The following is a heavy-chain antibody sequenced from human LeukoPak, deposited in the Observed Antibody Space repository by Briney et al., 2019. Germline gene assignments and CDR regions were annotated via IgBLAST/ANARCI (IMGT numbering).Heavy chain of an antibody. CDR1: GFSFRNYW. D-gene: IGHD3-10*01. CDR3: ARAISMVWGLIYYGMDV. V-gene: IGHV3-7*01. Sequence: GSLGLSCAASGFSFRNYWMNWARQAPGKGLELVAIINQDGSAKYYVDSVKGRFTISRDNAKNSLYLQMNSLRVEDTAVYYCARAISMVWGLIYYGMDVWGQGTTVTVSS. CDR2: INQDGSAK. J-gene: IGHJ6*02.